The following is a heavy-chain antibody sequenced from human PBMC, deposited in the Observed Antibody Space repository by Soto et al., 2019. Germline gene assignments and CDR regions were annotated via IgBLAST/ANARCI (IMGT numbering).Heavy chain of an antibody. CDR3: ARVPNPFRLKIGYEDAFDF. Sequence: TLSLTCAVSGGSSSSGGYSLSWIRQPPGKGLEWIGYIYHSGSTYYNPSLKSRVTISVDTSKNQFSLQLNSVTPEDTAVYYCARVPNPFRLKIGYEDAFDFWGQGTMVTVSS. V-gene: IGHV4-30-2*01. D-gene: IGHD5-12*01. CDR1: GGSSSSGGYS. J-gene: IGHJ3*01. CDR2: IYHSGST.